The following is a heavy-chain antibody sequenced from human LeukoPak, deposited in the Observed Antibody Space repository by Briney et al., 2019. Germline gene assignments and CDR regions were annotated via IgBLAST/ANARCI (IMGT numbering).Heavy chain of an antibody. J-gene: IGHJ4*02. Sequence: SETLSLTCAVSGVSISNNNWWTWLRQPPGKGLEWIGEIHHTGSNNYKPPLKSRVTMSIDKSKRQFSLKLTSVTVADTAVYYCARGGWRGKTYDYWGQGTLVTVSS. CDR1: GVSISNNNW. D-gene: IGHD5-12*01. V-gene: IGHV4-4*02. CDR2: IHHTGSN. CDR3: ARGGWRGKTYDY.